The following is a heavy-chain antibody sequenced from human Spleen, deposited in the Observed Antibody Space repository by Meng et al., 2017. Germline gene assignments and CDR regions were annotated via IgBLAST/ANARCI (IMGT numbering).Heavy chain of an antibody. J-gene: IGHJ4*02. CDR1: GYSISSGYY. D-gene: IGHD7-27*01. V-gene: IGHV4-38-2*02. CDR3: ARGQTGSSAYYFDY. Sequence: SETLSLTCTVSGYSISSGYYWGWIRQPPGKGLEWIGRIYHSGSTYYNPSLKSRVTISVDTSQNNLSLKLSSVTAADTAVYYCARGQTGSSAYYFDYWGQGTLVTVSS. CDR2: IYHSGST.